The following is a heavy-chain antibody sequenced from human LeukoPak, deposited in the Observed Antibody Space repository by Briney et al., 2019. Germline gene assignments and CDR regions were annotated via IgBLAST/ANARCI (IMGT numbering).Heavy chain of an antibody. CDR3: GKTTVGYSSGQKPAWPVDY. CDR2: IFGGGGSQ. D-gene: IGHD5-18*01. Sequence: PGGSLRLSCEASGFTFGSHAMYWVGQAPGKGREWVAGIFGGGGSQHYADSVKGGLTISRDNSRNTVYLQINSLRADDTAVYYCGKTTVGYSSGQKPAWPVDYWGQGTLVTVSS. CDR1: GFTFGSHA. J-gene: IGHJ4*02. V-gene: IGHV3-23*01.